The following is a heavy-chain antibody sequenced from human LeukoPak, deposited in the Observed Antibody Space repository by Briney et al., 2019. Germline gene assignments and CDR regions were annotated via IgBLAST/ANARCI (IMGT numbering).Heavy chain of an antibody. CDR3: AKDEGQGTIFGVGLFQPYYMDV. J-gene: IGHJ6*03. Sequence: PGGSLRLSCAASGFTFSSYGMHWVRQAPGKGLEWVAFIRYDGSNKYYADSVKGRFTISRDNSKNTLYLQMNSLRAEDTAVYYCAKDEGQGTIFGVGLFQPYYMDVWGKGTTVTVSS. V-gene: IGHV3-30*02. D-gene: IGHD3-3*01. CDR2: IRYDGSNK. CDR1: GFTFSSYG.